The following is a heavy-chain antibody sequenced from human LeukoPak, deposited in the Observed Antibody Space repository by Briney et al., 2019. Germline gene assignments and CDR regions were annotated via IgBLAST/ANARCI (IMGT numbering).Heavy chain of an antibody. Sequence: PSETLSLTYTVSGGSISSSSYYWGWIRQPPGKGLEWIGSIYYSGSTYYNPSLKSRVTISVDTSKNQFSLKLNSVTAADTAVYYCARDRGLDYWGQGTLVTVSS. CDR3: ARDRGLDY. J-gene: IGHJ4*02. V-gene: IGHV4-39*07. CDR1: GGSISSSSYY. CDR2: IYYSGST.